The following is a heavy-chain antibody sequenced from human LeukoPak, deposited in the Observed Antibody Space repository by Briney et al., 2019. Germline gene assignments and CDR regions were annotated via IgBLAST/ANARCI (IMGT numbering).Heavy chain of an antibody. CDR1: GFTFSSYS. CDR2: ISSSSSHI. J-gene: IGHJ3*02. Sequence: GGSLRLSCVASGFTFSSYSMNWVRQAPGKGLEWVSSISSSSSHIYYADSVKGRFTISRDNAKNSLYLQMNSLRAEDTAVYYCARTIFGVVIIRDAFDIWGQGTMVTVSS. CDR3: ARTIFGVVIIRDAFDI. D-gene: IGHD3-3*01. V-gene: IGHV3-21*01.